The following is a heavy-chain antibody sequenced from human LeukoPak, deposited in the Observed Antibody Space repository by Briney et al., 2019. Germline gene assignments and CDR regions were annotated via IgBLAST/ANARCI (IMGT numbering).Heavy chain of an antibody. Sequence: ASVKVSCKTSGYTFNGYYMHWVRQAPGQGLEWMGWINPNRGDTNYAQKFQGRVTMTSDTSISTAYMELRRLRSDDTAVYYCARPAYYDILTDDPSNNWFDPWGQGTLVTVSS. CDR3: ARPAYYDILTDDPSNNWFDP. V-gene: IGHV1-2*02. CDR1: GYTFNGYY. D-gene: IGHD3-9*01. CDR2: INPNRGDT. J-gene: IGHJ5*02.